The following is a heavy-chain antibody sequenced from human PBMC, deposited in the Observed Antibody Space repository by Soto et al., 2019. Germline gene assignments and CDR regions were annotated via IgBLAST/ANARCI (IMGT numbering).Heavy chain of an antibody. V-gene: IGHV2-5*02. CDR3: AHKGPEDWPLDY. CDR2: IYWDDSK. J-gene: IGHJ4*02. CDR1: GFSLSTSGVG. Sequence: QITLKESGPTLVRPTQTLTLTCAFSGFSLSTSGVGVVWIRQPPGKALEWIAVIYWDDSKHYSPSLRSRLTITKDTSKNQVVLTMTNMDPMDTGTYYCAHKGPEDWPLDYWGQGTLGTVSS. D-gene: IGHD3-9*01.